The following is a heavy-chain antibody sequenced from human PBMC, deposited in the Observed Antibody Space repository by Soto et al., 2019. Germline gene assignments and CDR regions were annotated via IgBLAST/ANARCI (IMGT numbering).Heavy chain of an antibody. V-gene: IGHV4-59*01. CDR1: GGSISSYY. CDR3: ARMSSIAARNDAFDI. J-gene: IGHJ3*02. D-gene: IGHD6-6*01. Sequence: QVQLQESGPGLVKPSETLSLTCTVSGGSISSYYWSWIRQSPGKGLEWIGYIYYSGSTNYNPSLKSRVTISVDTSKNQFSLKLSSVTAADTAVYYCARMSSIAARNDAFDIWGQGTMVTVSS. CDR2: IYYSGST.